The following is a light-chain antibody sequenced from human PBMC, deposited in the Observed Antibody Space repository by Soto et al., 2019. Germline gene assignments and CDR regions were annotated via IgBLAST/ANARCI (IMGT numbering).Light chain of an antibody. CDR2: DAI. CDR1: QYIHNH. Sequence: DRLISQSPATLSVTPGESVTLSCRASQYIHNHMSWFLQKPGQTTRLLIYDAIIRAPDVPARFSGSWSGTEFTLTINSLQSEDFAVYYCQQYDAWPLTFGGGTKV. V-gene: IGKV3-15*01. J-gene: IGKJ4*01. CDR3: QQYDAWPLT.